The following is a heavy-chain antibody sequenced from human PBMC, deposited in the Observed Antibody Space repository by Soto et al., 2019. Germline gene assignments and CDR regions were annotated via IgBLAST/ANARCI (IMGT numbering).Heavy chain of an antibody. CDR1: GGTFSSYA. D-gene: IGHD3-22*01. J-gene: IGHJ4*02. CDR3: AWLPTYYYDSNDY. Sequence: ASVKVSCKASGGTFSSYAISCVRRAPGQGLEWMGGIIPIFGTANYAQKFQGRVTITADKSTSTAYMELSSLRSEDTAVYYCAWLPTYYYDSNDYWGQGTLVTVSS. CDR2: IIPIFGTA. V-gene: IGHV1-69*06.